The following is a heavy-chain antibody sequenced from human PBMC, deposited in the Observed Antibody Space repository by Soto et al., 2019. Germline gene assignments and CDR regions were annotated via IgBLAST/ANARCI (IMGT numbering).Heavy chain of an antibody. Sequence: PSETLSLTCTVSGGSISSYYWSWIRQPPGKGLAWIGYIYYSGSTNYNPSLKSRVTISVDTSKNQFSLKLSSVPAADTAVYYCARAMYYYDSSGYYYAIDYWGQGTLVTVSS. CDR2: IYYSGST. D-gene: IGHD3-22*01. CDR3: ARAMYYYDSSGYYYAIDY. V-gene: IGHV4-59*01. J-gene: IGHJ4*02. CDR1: GGSISSYY.